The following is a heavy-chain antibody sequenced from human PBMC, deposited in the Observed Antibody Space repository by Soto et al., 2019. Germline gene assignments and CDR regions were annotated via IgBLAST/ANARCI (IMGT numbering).Heavy chain of an antibody. D-gene: IGHD3-10*01. CDR3: ARERITMVRGVIPKYYYYGMDV. CDR2: ISAYNGNT. J-gene: IGHJ6*02. Sequence: QVQLVQSGAEVKKPGASVKVSCKASGYTFTSYGISWVRQAPGQGLEWMGRISAYNGNTNYAQKLQGRFTMTTDTSTSTAYMELSSLRCDDTAVYYCARERITMVRGVIPKYYYYGMDVWGQGTTVTVSS. V-gene: IGHV1-18*01. CDR1: GYTFTSYG.